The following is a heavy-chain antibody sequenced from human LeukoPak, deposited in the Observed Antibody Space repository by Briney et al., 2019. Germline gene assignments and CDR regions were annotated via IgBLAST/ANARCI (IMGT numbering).Heavy chain of an antibody. CDR2: ISGSGGST. V-gene: IGHV3-23*01. CDR3: AKDLEDGDYYYYYGMDV. J-gene: IGHJ6*02. D-gene: IGHD4-17*01. Sequence: PGGSLRLSCAASGFSFSNAWMNWVRQAPGKGLEWVSAISGSGGSTYYADSVKGRFTISRDNSKNTLYLQMNSLRAEDTAVYYCAKDLEDGDYYYYYGMDVWGQGTTVTVSS. CDR1: GFSFSNAW.